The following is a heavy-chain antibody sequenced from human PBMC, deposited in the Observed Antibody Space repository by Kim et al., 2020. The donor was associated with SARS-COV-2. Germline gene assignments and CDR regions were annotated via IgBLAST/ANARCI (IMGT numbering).Heavy chain of an antibody. CDR3: GDYRGAGSHFSY. J-gene: IGHJ4*02. D-gene: IGHD3-10*01. CDR1: GFTFSNYG. CDR2: FTGDGLT. Sequence: GGSLRLSCAASGFTFSNYGMTWVRQTPGKGLEWVSSFTGDGLTHYADSVKGRFTISRDNSKNMLYLQMNSLRAEDTAVYYCGDYRGAGSHFSYWGQGTLVTVSS. V-gene: IGHV3-23*01.